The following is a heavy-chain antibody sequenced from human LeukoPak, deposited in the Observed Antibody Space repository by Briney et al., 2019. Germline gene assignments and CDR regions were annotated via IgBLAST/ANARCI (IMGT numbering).Heavy chain of an antibody. CDR2: IYYSGST. CDR1: GGSFSGYY. D-gene: IGHD3-22*01. V-gene: IGHV4-30-4*01. CDR3: ARDRDYYDSSGQTILFDY. J-gene: IGHJ4*02. Sequence: PSETPSLTCAVYGGSFSGYYWSWIRQPPGKGLEWIGYIYYSGSTYYNPSLKSRVTISVDTSKNQFSLKLSSVTAADTAVYYCARDRDYYDSSGQTILFDYWGQGTLVTVSS.